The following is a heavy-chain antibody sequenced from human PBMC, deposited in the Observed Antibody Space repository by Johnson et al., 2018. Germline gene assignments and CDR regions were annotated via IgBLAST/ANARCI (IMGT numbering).Heavy chain of an antibody. Sequence: QVQLQQWGAGLLKPSETLSLTCAVYGGSFSGYYWSWIRQPPGKGLEWIGEINHSGSTNYNPSLKSRVTISVDTSKKQLSLKLSSVTAADTAVYYCARAGRVAGRGKYMDVWGKGTTVTVSS. J-gene: IGHJ6*03. CDR3: ARAGRVAGRGKYMDV. CDR2: INHSGST. D-gene: IGHD6-6*01. V-gene: IGHV4-34*01. CDR1: GGSFSGYY.